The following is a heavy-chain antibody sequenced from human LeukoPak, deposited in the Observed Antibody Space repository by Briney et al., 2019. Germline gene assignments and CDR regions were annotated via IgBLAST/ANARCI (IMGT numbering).Heavy chain of an antibody. D-gene: IGHD6-13*01. Sequence: ASVKVSCKVSGYTLTELSMHWVRQAPGKGLVWMGGFDPEDGETIYAQKFQGRVTMTEDTSTDTAYMELSSLRSEDTAVYYCATGPGIAAAGRSDWFDPWGQGTLVTVSS. J-gene: IGHJ5*02. CDR3: ATGPGIAAAGRSDWFDP. V-gene: IGHV1-24*01. CDR2: FDPEDGET. CDR1: GYTLTELS.